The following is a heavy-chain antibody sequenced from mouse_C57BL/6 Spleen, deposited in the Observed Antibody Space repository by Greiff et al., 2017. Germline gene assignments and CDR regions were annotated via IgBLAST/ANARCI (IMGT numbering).Heavy chain of an antibody. CDR3: ARYGDYYGSSPLFAY. CDR1: GYTFTSYG. D-gene: IGHD1-1*01. Sequence: QVQLQQSGAELARPGASVKLSCKASGYTFTSYGISWVKQRTGQGLEWIGEIYPRSGNTYYNAKFKGKATLTADKSSSKAYMELRSLTSEDSAVYFCARYGDYYGSSPLFAYGGQGTLVTVSA. V-gene: IGHV1-81*01. J-gene: IGHJ3*01. CDR2: IYPRSGNT.